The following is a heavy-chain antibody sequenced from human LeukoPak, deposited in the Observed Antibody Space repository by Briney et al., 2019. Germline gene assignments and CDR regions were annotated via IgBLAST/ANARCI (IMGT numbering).Heavy chain of an antibody. J-gene: IGHJ4*02. D-gene: IGHD6-6*01. Sequence: VASVKVSCKASGGTFISYAISWVRQAPGQGLEWMGGIIPIFGTANYAQKFQGRVTITADESTSTAYMELSSLRSEDTAVYYCARDRIAARPDWDYFDYWGQGTLVTVSS. CDR2: IIPIFGTA. V-gene: IGHV1-69*13. CDR3: ARDRIAARPDWDYFDY. CDR1: GGTFISYA.